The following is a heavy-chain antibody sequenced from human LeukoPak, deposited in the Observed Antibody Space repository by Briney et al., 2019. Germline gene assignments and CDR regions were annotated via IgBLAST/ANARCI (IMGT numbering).Heavy chain of an antibody. CDR1: GGTFSSYA. D-gene: IGHD5-24*01. Sequence: SVTVSCKASGGTFSSYAISWVRQAPGQGLEWMGGIIPIFGTANYAQKFQGRVTITTDESTSTAYMELSSLRSEDTAVYYCARDGRDGYTDVAHFDCWGQGTLVTVSS. V-gene: IGHV1-69*05. CDR3: ARDGRDGYTDVAHFDC. J-gene: IGHJ4*02. CDR2: IIPIFGTA.